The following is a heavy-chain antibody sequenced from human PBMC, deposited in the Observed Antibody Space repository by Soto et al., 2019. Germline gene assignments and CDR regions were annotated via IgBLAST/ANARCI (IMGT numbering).Heavy chain of an antibody. V-gene: IGHV3-23*01. CDR1: GFTFSSYD. Sequence: EVQLLESGGGLGHPGGSLRLSCAASGFTFSSYDMTWVRQAPGKGLEWVSTITYNGGRTYYADSVKGRFTISRDNSRNALYLQMNNVRAEDTAVYYCAKYIGRGDYWYDHWGQGTLVTVSS. D-gene: IGHD2-21*01. CDR3: AKYIGRGDYWYDH. J-gene: IGHJ5*02. CDR2: ITYNGGRT.